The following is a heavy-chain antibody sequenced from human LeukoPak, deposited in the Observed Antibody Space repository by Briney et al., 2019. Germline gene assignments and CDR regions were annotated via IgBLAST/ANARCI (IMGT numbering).Heavy chain of an antibody. Sequence: SGGSLRLSCVASRFTLSNYWMSWVRQAPGKGLEWVANINQDGSKKRYADSMKGRFTISRDNAKESLYLQLNSLRAEDTAVYYCAKWGPYCVGDYCPALDSWGPGTLVTVSS. D-gene: IGHD2-21*02. J-gene: IGHJ4*02. CDR1: RFTLSNYW. V-gene: IGHV3-7*01. CDR3: AKWGPYCVGDYCPALDS. CDR2: INQDGSKK.